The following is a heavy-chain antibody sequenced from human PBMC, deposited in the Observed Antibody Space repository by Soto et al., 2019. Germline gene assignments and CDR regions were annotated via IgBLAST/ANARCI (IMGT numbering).Heavy chain of an antibody. D-gene: IGHD1-26*01. CDR3: AKEPTSDSGSYFDY. J-gene: IGHJ4*02. CDR2: ISGSGFNT. CDR1: GFTFNSYA. Sequence: EVQLLESGGGLVQPGGSLRLSCAASGFTFNSYAMSWVRQAPGKGLEWVSAISGSGFNTYYADSVKGRFTISRDNSKNTLYLQMNSLRAEDTAVFYCAKEPTSDSGSYFDYWGQGTLVTVSS. V-gene: IGHV3-23*01.